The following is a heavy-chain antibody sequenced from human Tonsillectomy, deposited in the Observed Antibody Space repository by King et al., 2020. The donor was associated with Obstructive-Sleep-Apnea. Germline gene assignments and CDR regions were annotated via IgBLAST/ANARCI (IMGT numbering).Heavy chain of an antibody. CDR3: ASDVVGATLDY. J-gene: IGHJ4*02. CDR1: GYTFTSYA. D-gene: IGHD1-26*01. CDR2: INDGNGNT. Sequence: QLVQSGAEVKKPGASVKVSCKASGYTFTSYAMHWVRQAPGQRLEWMGWINDGNGNTKYSQKVQGRVTITRDTSASTAYMELRSLSSEDTAVYYCASDVVGATLDYWGQGTLVTVSS. V-gene: IGHV1-3*01.